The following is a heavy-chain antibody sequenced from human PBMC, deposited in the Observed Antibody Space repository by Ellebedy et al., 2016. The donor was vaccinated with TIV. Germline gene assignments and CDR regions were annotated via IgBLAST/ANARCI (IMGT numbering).Heavy chain of an antibody. CDR2: LTSGGSI. Sequence: GESLKISCAASGFTLSSQAMSWVRQAPGKGLEWVSTLTSGGSIYYADSVKGRCTISRDNSKNTLYLQVNSLRAEDTAVYYCAKGAYCSSTSCRYNYFDPWGQGTLVTVSS. D-gene: IGHD2-2*01. CDR3: AKGAYCSSTSCRYNYFDP. J-gene: IGHJ5*02. CDR1: GFTLSSQA. V-gene: IGHV3-23*01.